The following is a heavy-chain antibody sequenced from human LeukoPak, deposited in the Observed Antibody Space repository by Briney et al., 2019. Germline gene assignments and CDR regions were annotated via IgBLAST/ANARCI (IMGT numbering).Heavy chain of an antibody. Sequence: SETLSLTCTVSGGSISSYYWSWIRQPPGKGLEWIGYIYTSGSTNYNPSLKSRVTISVDTSKNQFSLKLSSVTAADTAVYYCARRRAAAGTHGQDYYYYMGVWGKGTTVTVSS. V-gene: IGHV4-4*09. CDR2: IYTSGST. CDR1: GGSISSYY. D-gene: IGHD6-13*01. J-gene: IGHJ6*03. CDR3: ARRRAAAGTHGQDYYYYMGV.